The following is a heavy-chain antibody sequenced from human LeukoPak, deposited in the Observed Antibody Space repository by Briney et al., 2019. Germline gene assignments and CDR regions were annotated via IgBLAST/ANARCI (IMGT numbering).Heavy chain of an antibody. V-gene: IGHV5-51*01. D-gene: IGHD2-21*01. J-gene: IGHJ4*02. CDR1: GSRFTSYW. CDR2: IYPGDSDT. Sequence: GGSLQISCKGSGSRFTSYWLGWVRQLPGKGLEWMGIIYPGDSDTRYSPSFQGQVTISADKSISTAYLQWSSLKASDTAMYYCARRAFRDGVLYWGQGTLVTASS. CDR3: ARRAFRDGVLY.